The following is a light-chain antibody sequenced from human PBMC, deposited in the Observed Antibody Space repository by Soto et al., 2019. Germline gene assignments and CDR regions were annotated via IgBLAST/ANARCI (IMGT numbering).Light chain of an antibody. V-gene: IGLV2-23*01. J-gene: IGLJ1*01. Sequence: QSVLTRPASVSGSPGQSITISCTGTSSDVGSYNLVSWYQQHPGKAPKLMIYEDNKRPSGVSNRFSVSKSDYTASLTISGLQAEDEADYYCCSYARTSTYVFGSGTKVTVL. CDR1: SSDVGSYNL. CDR2: EDN. CDR3: CSYARTSTYV.